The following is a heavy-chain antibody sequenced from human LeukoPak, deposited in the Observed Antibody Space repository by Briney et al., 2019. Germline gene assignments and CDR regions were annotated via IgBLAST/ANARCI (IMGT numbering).Heavy chain of an antibody. J-gene: IGHJ6*03. Sequence: PGGSLRLSCAASGFTFSNYWMHWVRHVPGKGLVWVSHINNDGSRTSYADSVKGRFTVSRDNAKSTLYLEMKNLRAEDTAVYYCARDGTFTGSNNYYYIDVWGKGTTVTISS. CDR2: INNDGSRT. CDR3: ARDGTFTGSNNYYYIDV. V-gene: IGHV3-74*01. CDR1: GFTFSNYW. D-gene: IGHD1-14*01.